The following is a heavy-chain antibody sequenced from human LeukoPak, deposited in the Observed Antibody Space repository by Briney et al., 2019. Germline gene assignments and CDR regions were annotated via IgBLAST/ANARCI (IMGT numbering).Heavy chain of an antibody. CDR2: IYYSGST. D-gene: IGHD3-22*01. Sequence: SETLSLTCTVSGGSISSSSYYWGWIRQPPGKGVEWIGSIYYSGSTYYNPSLKSRVTISVDTSKNQCSLKLSSVTAADTAVYYCARPGYYYDSSGYYYRDYWGQGTLVTVSS. V-gene: IGHV4-39*01. J-gene: IGHJ4*02. CDR1: GGSISSSSYY. CDR3: ARPGYYYDSSGYYYRDY.